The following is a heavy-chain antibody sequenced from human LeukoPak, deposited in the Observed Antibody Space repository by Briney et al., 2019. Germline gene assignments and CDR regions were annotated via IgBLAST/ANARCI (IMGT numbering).Heavy chain of an antibody. V-gene: IGHV3-23*01. CDR2: ISGSGGST. CDR1: GFTFSSYS. D-gene: IGHD2-2*01. J-gene: IGHJ4*02. CDR3: AKRPYQLLGYYFDY. Sequence: PGGSLRLSCAASGFTFSSYSMNWVRQAPGKGLEWVSAISGSGGSTYYADSVKGRFTISRDNSKNTLYLQMNSLRAEDTAVYYCAKRPYQLLGYYFDYWGQGTLVTVSS.